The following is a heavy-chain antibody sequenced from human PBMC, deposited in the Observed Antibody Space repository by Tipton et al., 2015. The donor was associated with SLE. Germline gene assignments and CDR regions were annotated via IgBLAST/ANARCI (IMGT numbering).Heavy chain of an antibody. J-gene: IGHJ5*02. CDR3: ARSLRFLEWEFDP. CDR1: GGSINNYY. D-gene: IGHD3-3*01. V-gene: IGHV4-59*01. CDR2: IYYSGST. Sequence: TLSLTCTVSGGSINNYYWSWIRQPPGKGLEWIGYIYYSGSTNYNPSLRSRVTISVDTSNNQFSLKLTSVTAADTAVYYCARSLRFLEWEFDPWGQGTLVTVSS.